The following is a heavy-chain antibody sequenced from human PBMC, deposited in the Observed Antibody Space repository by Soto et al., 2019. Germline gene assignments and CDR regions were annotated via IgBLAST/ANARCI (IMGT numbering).Heavy chain of an antibody. J-gene: IGHJ6*02. CDR1: GFTFSSYG. D-gene: IGHD6-6*01. Sequence: QVQLVESGGGVVQPGRSLRLSCAASGFTFSSYGMHWVRQAPGKGLEWVAVISYDGSNKYYADSVKVRFTISRDNSKNTLYLQMNSLRAEDTAVYYCAKDSGVAARPNYYYYGMDVWGQGTTVTVSS. CDR2: ISYDGSNK. CDR3: AKDSGVAARPNYYYYGMDV. V-gene: IGHV3-30*18.